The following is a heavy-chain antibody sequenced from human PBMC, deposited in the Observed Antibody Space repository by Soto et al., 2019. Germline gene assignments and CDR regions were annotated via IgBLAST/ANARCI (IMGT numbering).Heavy chain of an antibody. V-gene: IGHV1-18*01. CDR2: VSAYNGNT. J-gene: IGHJ4*02. CDR1: GYTFTSFG. D-gene: IGHD2-2*01. Sequence: GASVKVSCKASGYTFTSFGINWVRQAPGQGREWMGWVSAYNGNTKYAQKLQGRVTMTTDSSTSTAYMELRSLRSDDTAVYYCARVSLAWAAALKTWDYPKHFFDYWGQGTLVTVSS. CDR3: ARVSLAWAAALKTWDYPKHFFDY.